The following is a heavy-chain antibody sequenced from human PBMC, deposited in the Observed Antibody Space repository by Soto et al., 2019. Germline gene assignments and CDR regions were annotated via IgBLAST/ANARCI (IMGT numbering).Heavy chain of an antibody. Sequence: QVQLQESGPGLVKASQTLSLICSVSGESISSGGYYWSWIRHHPGKALEWIGYIYDSESADYNPSLKSRVTISMDTSKNHFAMKLSSVTAADTAVYYCARASSSSSAADYWGQGTLITVSS. V-gene: IGHV4-31*03. CDR3: ARASSSSSAADY. CDR2: IYDSESA. D-gene: IGHD6-6*01. CDR1: GESISSGGYY. J-gene: IGHJ4*02.